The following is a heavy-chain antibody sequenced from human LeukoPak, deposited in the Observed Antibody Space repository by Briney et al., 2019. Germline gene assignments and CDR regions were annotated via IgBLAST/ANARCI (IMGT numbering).Heavy chain of an antibody. D-gene: IGHD4-17*01. Sequence: SETLSLTCTVSGGSVSSYHWSWLRQPPGKGLEWIGYIYYSGNTDHNLSLKSRVTIPVDTSKNQFSLKLSSVTAADTAVYYCARVTPMVYGDYVGWFDPWGQGTLVTVSS. J-gene: IGHJ5*02. CDR1: GGSVSSYH. CDR2: IYYSGNT. V-gene: IGHV4-59*08. CDR3: ARVTPMVYGDYVGWFDP.